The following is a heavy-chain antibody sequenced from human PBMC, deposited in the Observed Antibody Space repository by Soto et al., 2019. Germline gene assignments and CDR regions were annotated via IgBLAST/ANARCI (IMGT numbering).Heavy chain of an antibody. CDR3: AKDGSDRYSSGWYCFDY. V-gene: IGHV3-23*01. CDR2: ISGSGGST. CDR1: GFTFSSYA. Sequence: EVQLLESGGGLVQPGGSLRLSCAASGFTFSSYAMSWVRQAPGKGLEWVSAISGSGGSTYYADSVKGRFTISRDNSKNTLYLQMNSLRAEDTAVYYCAKDGSDRYSSGWYCFDYWGQGTLVTVSS. J-gene: IGHJ4*02. D-gene: IGHD6-19*01.